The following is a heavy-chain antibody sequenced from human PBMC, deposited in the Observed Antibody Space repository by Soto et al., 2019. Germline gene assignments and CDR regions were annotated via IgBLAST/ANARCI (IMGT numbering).Heavy chain of an antibody. CDR1: GGTFSSYA. CDR2: ISAYNGNT. V-gene: IGHV1-18*01. D-gene: IGHD2-2*01. J-gene: IGHJ3*02. CDR3: ARVTPAAIPDAFDI. Sequence: ASVKVSCKASGGTFSSYAISWVRQAPGQGLEWMGWISAYNGNTNYAQKLQGRVTMTTDTSTSTAYMELRSLRSDDTAVYYCARVTPAAIPDAFDIWGQGTMVTVSS.